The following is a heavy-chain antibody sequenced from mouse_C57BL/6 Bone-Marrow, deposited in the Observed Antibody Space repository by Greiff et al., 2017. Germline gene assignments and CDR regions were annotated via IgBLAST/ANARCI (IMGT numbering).Heavy chain of an antibody. Sequence: VQLQQSGAELVRPGTSVKVSCKASGYAFTNYLIEWVKQRPGQGLEWIGVINPGSGGTNYNEKFKSKATLTVDTSSSTAYMQLSSLTSEDSAVYYCARDTTVVAPYWYFDVWGTGTTVTVSS. D-gene: IGHD1-1*01. CDR3: ARDTTVVAPYWYFDV. J-gene: IGHJ1*03. V-gene: IGHV1-54*01. CDR1: GYAFTNYL. CDR2: INPGSGGT.